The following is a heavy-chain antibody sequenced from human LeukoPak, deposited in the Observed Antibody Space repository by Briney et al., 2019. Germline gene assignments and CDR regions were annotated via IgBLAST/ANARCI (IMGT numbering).Heavy chain of an antibody. CDR1: GFIFSTYG. D-gene: IGHD5-18*01. V-gene: IGHV3-30*02. CDR3: AKDIYSYTYGYEDY. CDR2: VRFDGSNT. Sequence: PGGSLRLSCAASGFIFSTYGMHWVRQPPGKGLEWVAFVRFDGSNTYYADSVKGRFTISRDNAKNTLYLQMNTLRAEDTAVYYCAKDIYSYTYGYEDYWGQGTLVTVSS. J-gene: IGHJ4*02.